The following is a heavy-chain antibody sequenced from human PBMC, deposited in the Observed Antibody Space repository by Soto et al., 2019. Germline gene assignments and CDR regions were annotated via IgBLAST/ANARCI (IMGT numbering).Heavy chain of an antibody. Sequence: PSETLSLTCAVYGGSFSGYYWSWIRQPPGKGLEWIGEINHSGSTNYNPSLKSRVTISVDTSKNQFSLKLSSVTAADTAVYYCASTYYYGSGSFTDAFDIWGQGTMVTVSS. CDR1: GGSFSGYY. V-gene: IGHV4-34*01. CDR2: INHSGST. J-gene: IGHJ3*02. D-gene: IGHD3-10*01. CDR3: ASTYYYGSGSFTDAFDI.